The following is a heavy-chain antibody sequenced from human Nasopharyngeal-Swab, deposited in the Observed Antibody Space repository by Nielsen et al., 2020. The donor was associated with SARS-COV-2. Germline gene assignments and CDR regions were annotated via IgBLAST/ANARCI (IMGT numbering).Heavy chain of an antibody. CDR2: ISAYNGNT. D-gene: IGHD3-22*01. V-gene: IGHV1-18*04. CDR3: ARALEYYYDSSGYYVYGY. J-gene: IGHJ4*02. Sequence: ASVKVSCKASGYTFTSYGISWVRQAPGQGLEWMGWISAYNGNTNYAQKLQGRVTMTTDTSTSTAYMELSSLRSEDTAVYYCARALEYYYDSSGYYVYGYWGQGTLVTVSS. CDR1: GYTFTSYG.